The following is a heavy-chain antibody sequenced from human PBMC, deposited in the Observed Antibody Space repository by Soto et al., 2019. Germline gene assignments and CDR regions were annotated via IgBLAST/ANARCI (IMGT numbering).Heavy chain of an antibody. D-gene: IGHD2-2*01. Sequence: SETLSLTCTVSGGSISSYYWSWIRQPPGKGLEWIGYIYYSGSTNYNPSLKSRDTISVDTSKNQFSLKLSSVTAADTAVYYCGRGPAPPLYYYYYYMDVWGKGTTVTVSS. V-gene: IGHV4-59*01. CDR1: GGSISSYY. CDR2: IYYSGST. CDR3: GRGPAPPLYYYYYYMDV. J-gene: IGHJ6*03.